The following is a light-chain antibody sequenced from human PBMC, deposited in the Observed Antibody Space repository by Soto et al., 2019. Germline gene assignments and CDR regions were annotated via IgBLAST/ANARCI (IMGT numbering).Light chain of an antibody. V-gene: IGKV1-39*01. CDR2: AAS. CDR3: QQYDDWLRLT. CDR1: QSIRSY. Sequence: DIQLTQSPSSLSASVGDRVTITCRASQSIRSYLNWYQQKPGKAPKLLIYAASSLQTGVSSRFSGSGSGTDFTLTISNLQPEDFAVYFCQQYDDWLRLTFGGGTKVDIK. J-gene: IGKJ4*01.